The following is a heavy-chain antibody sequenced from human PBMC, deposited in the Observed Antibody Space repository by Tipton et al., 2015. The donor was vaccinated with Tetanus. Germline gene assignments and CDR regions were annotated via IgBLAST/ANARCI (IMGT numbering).Heavy chain of an antibody. D-gene: IGHD6-19*01. CDR2: NSGYNGNT. CDR3: ARLVRQWLVPEDY. CDR1: GGTFTNHA. J-gene: IGHJ4*02. V-gene: IGHV1-18*01. Sequence: QSGPEVKKPGSSVKVSCKASGGTFTNHALSWVRQAPGQGLEWVGWNSGYNGNTNYAQKLQGRVTMTTDTSTNTAYMELRSLRSDDTAVYYCARLVRQWLVPEDYWGQGTLVTVSS.